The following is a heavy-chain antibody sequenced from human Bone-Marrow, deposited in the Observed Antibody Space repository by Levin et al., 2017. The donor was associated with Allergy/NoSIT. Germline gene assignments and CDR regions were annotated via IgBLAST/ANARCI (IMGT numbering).Heavy chain of an antibody. V-gene: IGHV3-30-3*01. J-gene: IGHJ6*02. CDR1: GFPFSSYA. D-gene: IGHD3-16*01. Sequence: LSLTCAASGFPFSSYAMHWVRQAPGKGLEWVAVISYDGSNKYYADSVKGRFTISRDNSKNTLYLQMNSLRAEDTAVYYCARSDDTRGEDYYYYGMDVWGQGTTVTVSS. CDR2: ISYDGSNK. CDR3: ARSDDTRGEDYYYYGMDV.